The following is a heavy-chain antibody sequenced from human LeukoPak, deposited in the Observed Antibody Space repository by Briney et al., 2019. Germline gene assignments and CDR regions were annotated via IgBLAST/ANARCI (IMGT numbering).Heavy chain of an antibody. CDR1: GGSFSGYY. Sequence: PSETLSLTCAVYGGSFSGYYWSWIRQPPGKGLEWVGEINHSGSTNYNPSLKSRVTISVDTSKNQFSLKLSSLTAADTAVYYCARGEGDYVWGSYRQGASDIWGQGTLVTVSS. CDR3: ARGEGDYVWGSYRQGASDI. CDR2: INHSGST. D-gene: IGHD3-16*02. V-gene: IGHV4-34*01. J-gene: IGHJ3*02.